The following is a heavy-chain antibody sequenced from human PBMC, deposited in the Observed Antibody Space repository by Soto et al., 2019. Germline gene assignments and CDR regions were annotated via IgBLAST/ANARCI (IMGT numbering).Heavy chain of an antibody. D-gene: IGHD6-19*01. CDR2: IDPSDSYT. CDR3: ARHTVAGTQWAFDI. CDR1: GYSFTSYW. Sequence: VESLKISCKGSGYSFTSYWISWVRQMPGKGLEWMGRIDPSDSYTNYSPSFQGHVTISADKSISTAYLQWSSLKVSDTAMYYCARHTVAGTQWAFDIWGQGTMVTVSS. V-gene: IGHV5-10-1*01. J-gene: IGHJ3*02.